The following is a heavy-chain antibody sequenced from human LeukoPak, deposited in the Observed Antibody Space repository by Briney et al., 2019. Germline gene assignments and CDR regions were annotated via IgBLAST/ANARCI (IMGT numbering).Heavy chain of an antibody. CDR2: IRYDGSNK. CDR3: AKDAGDCSSTSCSYYYYYYMDV. D-gene: IGHD2-2*01. Sequence: PGGSPRLSCAASGFTFSSYGMHWVRQAPGKGLEWVAFIRYDGSNKYYADSVKGRFTISRDNSKNTLYLQMNSLRAEGTAVYYCAKDAGDCSSTSCSYYYYYYMDVWGKGTTVTVSS. J-gene: IGHJ6*03. CDR1: GFTFSSYG. V-gene: IGHV3-30*02.